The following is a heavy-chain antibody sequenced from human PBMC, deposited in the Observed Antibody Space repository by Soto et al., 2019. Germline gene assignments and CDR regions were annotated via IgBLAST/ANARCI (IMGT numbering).Heavy chain of an antibody. V-gene: IGHV1-69*08. CDR2: IIPILDLA. Sequence: QVQLVQSGAEVKKPGSSVKVSCKASGGTFSSYTVSWVRQAPGQGLEWMGRIIPILDLANYAQKFQGRVTITADKSTSTAYMELTSLRSEDTAVYYCARERAEDYDYYALDVWGQGTTVTVSS. CDR1: GGTFSSYT. J-gene: IGHJ6*02. CDR3: ARERAEDYDYYALDV.